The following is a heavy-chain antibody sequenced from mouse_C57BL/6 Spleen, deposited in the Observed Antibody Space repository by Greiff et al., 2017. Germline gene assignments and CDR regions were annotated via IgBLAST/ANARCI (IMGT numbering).Heavy chain of an antibody. CDR2: ISDGGSYT. J-gene: IGHJ4*01. CDR1: GFTFSSYA. Sequence: EVKLVESGGGLVKPGGSLKLSCAASGFTFSSYAMSWVRQTPEKRLEWVATISDGGSYTYYPDNVKGRFTISRANAKNNLSLQMSHLKSEDTAMYYCGRDRGTTADYAMDYWGQGTSVTVSS. D-gene: IGHD1-2*01. V-gene: IGHV5-4*01. CDR3: GRDRGTTADYAMDY.